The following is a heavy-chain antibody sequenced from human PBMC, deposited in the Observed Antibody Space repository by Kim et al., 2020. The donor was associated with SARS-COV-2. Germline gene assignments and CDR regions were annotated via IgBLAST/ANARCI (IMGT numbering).Heavy chain of an antibody. CDR3: ARGYCSGGSCYSSYFDY. Sequence: SETLSLTCTVSGGSISSSSYYWGWIRQPPGKGLEWIGSIYYSGSTYYNPSLKSRVTISVDTFKNQFSLKLSSVTAADTAVYYCARGYCSGGSCYSSYFDYWGQGTLVTVSS. CDR2: IYYSGST. CDR1: GGSISSSSYY. D-gene: IGHD2-15*01. J-gene: IGHJ4*02. V-gene: IGHV4-39*07.